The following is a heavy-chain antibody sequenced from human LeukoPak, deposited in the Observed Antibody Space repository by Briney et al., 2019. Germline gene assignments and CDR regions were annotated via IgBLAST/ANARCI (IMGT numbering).Heavy chain of an antibody. Sequence: PSETLSLTCAVYGGSFSGYYWGWIRQPPGKGLEWIGEINHSGSTNYNPSLKSRVTISVDTSKNQFSLKLSSVTAADTAVHYCARRRGVLRFFNMDVWGKGTTVTVSS. CDR2: INHSGST. D-gene: IGHD3-3*01. CDR1: GGSFSGYY. CDR3: ARRRGVLRFFNMDV. V-gene: IGHV4-34*01. J-gene: IGHJ6*03.